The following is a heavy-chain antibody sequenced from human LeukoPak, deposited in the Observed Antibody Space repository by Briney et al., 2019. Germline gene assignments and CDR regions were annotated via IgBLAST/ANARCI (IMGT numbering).Heavy chain of an antibody. Sequence: ASVKVSCNASGYTFTNYGISWVRQAPGQGLEWMGWSSAHNGNTNYAQNLQGRVTMTTDTSTSTAYMELRSLRSDDTAVYYCARVGIQLWYTSDYWGQGALVTVSS. CDR1: GYTFTNYG. J-gene: IGHJ4*02. V-gene: IGHV1-18*01. D-gene: IGHD5-18*01. CDR3: ARVGIQLWYTSDY. CDR2: SSAHNGNT.